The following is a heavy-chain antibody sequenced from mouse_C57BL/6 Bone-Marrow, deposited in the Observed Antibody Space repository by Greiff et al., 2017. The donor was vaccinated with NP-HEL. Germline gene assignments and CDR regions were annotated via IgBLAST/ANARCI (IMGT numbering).Heavy chain of an antibody. CDR1: GYTFTSYG. Sequence: QVQLQQSGAELARPGASVKLSCKASGYTFTSYGISWVKQRTGQGLEWIGEIYPRSGNTYYNERFKGKATLTADKSSSTAYMELRSLTSEDSAVYFCARKGFITTVFDYWGQGTTLTVSS. V-gene: IGHV1-81*01. CDR2: IYPRSGNT. D-gene: IGHD1-1*01. J-gene: IGHJ2*01. CDR3: ARKGFITTVFDY.